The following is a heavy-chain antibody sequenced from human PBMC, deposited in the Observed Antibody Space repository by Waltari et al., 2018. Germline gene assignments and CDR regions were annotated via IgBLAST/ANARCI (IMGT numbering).Heavy chain of an antibody. CDR1: GFTFSSHA. CDR3: AKEDRGDYVWGSNRPKHFFDY. Sequence: EVQLLESGGGLIQPGGSLRLSCAASGFTFSSHAMNWVRQAPGKGLEWVANIIDSGTLTFYADSVKGRFTVSRDNSRNTLYVQMNDLRAEDTAVYYCAKEDRGDYVWGSNRPKHFFDYWGQGTLVTVSA. V-gene: IGHV3-23*01. CDR2: IIDSGTLT. J-gene: IGHJ4*02. D-gene: IGHD3-16*02.